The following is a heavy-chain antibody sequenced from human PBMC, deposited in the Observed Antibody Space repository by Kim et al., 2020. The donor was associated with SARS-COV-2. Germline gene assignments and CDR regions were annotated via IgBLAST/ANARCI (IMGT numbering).Heavy chain of an antibody. CDR3: TTVIRYGDCWSGTNRMDV. Sequence: KGRFTLARDDSKNTLYLQMNSLKTEDTAVYYCTTVIRYGDCWSGTNRMDVWGQGTTVTVSS. V-gene: IGHV3-15*01. D-gene: IGHD3-3*01. J-gene: IGHJ6*02.